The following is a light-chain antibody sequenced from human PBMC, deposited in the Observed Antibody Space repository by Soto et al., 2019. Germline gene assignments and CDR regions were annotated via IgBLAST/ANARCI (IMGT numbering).Light chain of an antibody. J-gene: IGKJ1*01. CDR3: QHYKNYPWT. V-gene: IGKV1-8*01. CDR1: QDVGRY. CDR2: GAS. Sequence: AIRMTQSPSSLYASAGDRVAIACRASQDVGRYLAWYQQKPGQAPKLLIYGASTLQSGVPSRFSGGGSGTDFTLTISCLQSEDFATYYFQHYKNYPWTFGQGTKVEIK.